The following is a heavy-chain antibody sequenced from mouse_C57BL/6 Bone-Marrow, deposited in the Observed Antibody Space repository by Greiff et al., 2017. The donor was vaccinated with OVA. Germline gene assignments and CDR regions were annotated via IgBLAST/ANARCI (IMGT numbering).Heavy chain of an antibody. CDR3: TRPYDEGSMDY. Sequence: EVQGVESGGGLVQPGGSMKLSCAASGFTFSDAWMDWVRQSPEKGLEWVAEIRNKANNHATYYAESVKGRFTISRDDSKSSVYLQMNSLRAEDTGIDYCTRPYDEGSMDYWGQGTSVTVSS. CDR2: IRNKANNHAT. V-gene: IGHV6-6*01. D-gene: IGHD2-12*01. CDR1: GFTFSDAW. J-gene: IGHJ4*01.